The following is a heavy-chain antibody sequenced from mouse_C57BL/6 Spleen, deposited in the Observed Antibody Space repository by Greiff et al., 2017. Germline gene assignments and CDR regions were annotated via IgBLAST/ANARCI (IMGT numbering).Heavy chain of an antibody. D-gene: IGHD1-1*01. CDR3: APITTGVTTDYFDY. CDR2: ISLKSDNYAS. Sequence: EVQLQESGGGLVQPGGSMKLSCVASGFTFSNYWMNWVRQSPEKGLEWVAQISLKSDNYASHYAESVKGRFTISRDDSKSSVYLQMNNLRAEDTGIYYCAPITTGVTTDYFDYWGQGTTLTVSS. J-gene: IGHJ2*01. V-gene: IGHV6-3*01. CDR1: GFTFSNYW.